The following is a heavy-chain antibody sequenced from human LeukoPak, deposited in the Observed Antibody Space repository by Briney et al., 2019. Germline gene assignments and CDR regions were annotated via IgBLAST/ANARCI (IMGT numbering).Heavy chain of an antibody. Sequence: GGSLRFSCAASGFTFSSYAMSWVRQAPGKGLECVSAISGSGGSTYYAVSVKGRFTISRDNSKNTLYLHMNSLRAEDTAVYYCARQLAYCGGDCYGSVAYWGQGTLVTVSS. J-gene: IGHJ4*02. D-gene: IGHD2-21*02. V-gene: IGHV3-23*01. CDR2: ISGSGGST. CDR1: GFTFSSYA. CDR3: ARQLAYCGGDCYGSVAY.